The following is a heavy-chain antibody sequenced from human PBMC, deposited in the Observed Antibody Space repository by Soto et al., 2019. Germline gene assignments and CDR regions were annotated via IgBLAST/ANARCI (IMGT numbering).Heavy chain of an antibody. J-gene: IGHJ4*02. CDR2: ISYDGSNK. D-gene: IGHD2-15*01. CDR3: ARDTPDCSGGSCYTLDY. CDR1: GFTFSSYA. Sequence: GGSLRLSCAASGFTFSSYAMHWVRQAPGKGLEWVAVISYDGSNKYYADSVKGRFTISRDNSKNTLYLQMNSLRAEDTAVYYCARDTPDCSGGSCYTLDYWGQGTLVNVSS. V-gene: IGHV3-30-3*01.